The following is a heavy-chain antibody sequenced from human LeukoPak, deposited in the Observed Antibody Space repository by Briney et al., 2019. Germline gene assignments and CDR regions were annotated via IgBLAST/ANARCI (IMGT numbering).Heavy chain of an antibody. CDR2: INHSGST. Sequence: SETLSLTCAVYGGSFSGYYWSWIRQPPGKGLEWIGEINHSGSTNYNPSLKSRVTISVDTSKNQFSLKLSSVTAADTAVYYCARGRTAMVSLYYYYYYYMDVWGKGTTVTVSS. CDR1: GGSFSGYY. D-gene: IGHD5-18*01. V-gene: IGHV4-34*01. CDR3: ARGRTAMVSLYYYYYYYMDV. J-gene: IGHJ6*03.